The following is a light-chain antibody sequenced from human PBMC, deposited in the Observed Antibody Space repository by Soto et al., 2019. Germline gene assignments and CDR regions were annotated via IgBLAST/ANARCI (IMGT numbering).Light chain of an antibody. CDR1: QALNTR. CDR3: QQYNNWPQT. Sequence: EIVLTQSPATLSAFPCDRVTLSCRASQALNTRLAWYQHKPGQAPRLLIYGASTRATGVPARFSGSGSATEFTLIISSLQSEDFAVYYCQQYNNWPQTFGQGTKVDIK. V-gene: IGKV3-15*01. J-gene: IGKJ1*01. CDR2: GAS.